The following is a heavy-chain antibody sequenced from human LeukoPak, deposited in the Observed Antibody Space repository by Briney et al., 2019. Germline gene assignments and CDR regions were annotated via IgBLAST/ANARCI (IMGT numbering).Heavy chain of an antibody. J-gene: IGHJ4*02. CDR2: IIPIFGTA. CDR3: ARRLVAGTPLGY. Sequence: ASVKVSCKASGGTLSSYAISWVRQAPGQGLEWMGGIIPIFGTANYAQKFQGRVTITADESTSTAYMELSSLRSEDTAVYYCARRLVAGTPLGYWGQGTLVTVSS. D-gene: IGHD6-19*01. CDR1: GGTLSSYA. V-gene: IGHV1-69*13.